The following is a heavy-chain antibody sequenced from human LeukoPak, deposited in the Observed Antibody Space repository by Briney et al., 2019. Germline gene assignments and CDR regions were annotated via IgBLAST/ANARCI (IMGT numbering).Heavy chain of an antibody. CDR1: GDSISSGGYY. V-gene: IGHV3-43*02. J-gene: IGHJ4*02. CDR3: AKDQGASGWGAFDY. CDR2: ISGDGGTT. D-gene: IGHD6-19*01. Sequence: ETLSLTCTVSGDSISSGGYYWSWIRQHPGKGLEWISFISGDGGTTYYADSVKGRFTISRDNSKTSLYLQMNSLRTEDTALYYCAKDQGASGWGAFDYWGQGTLVTVSS.